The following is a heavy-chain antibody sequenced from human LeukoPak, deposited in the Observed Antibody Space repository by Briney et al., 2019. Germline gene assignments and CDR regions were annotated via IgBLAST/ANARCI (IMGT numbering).Heavy chain of an antibody. V-gene: IGHV1-18*01. CDR1: GYTFTSYG. Sequence: ASVKVSCKASGYTFTSYGISWVRQAPGQGLEWMGWISAYNGNTNYAQKLQGRVTMTTDTSTSTAYMEMRSLRSDDTAVYYCARGGVSSTWSEAGSTWFAPGGQGPLSPSPQ. CDR3: ARGGVSSTWSEAGSTWFAP. CDR2: ISAYNGNT. J-gene: IGHJ5*02. D-gene: IGHD6-13*01.